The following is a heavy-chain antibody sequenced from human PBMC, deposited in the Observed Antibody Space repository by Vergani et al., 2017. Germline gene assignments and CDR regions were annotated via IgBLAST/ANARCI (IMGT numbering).Heavy chain of an antibody. CDR3: WDTNYANSWDF. J-gene: IGHJ4*02. CDR2: SKPKTEGGTT. V-gene: IGHV3-15*05. D-gene: IGHD2-8*01. Sequence: EVQLVESGGGLIHPGGSLRLSCEGSGFSFSGYWMHWVRQSPGKGLEYIGLSKPKTEGGTTHYNAAMKGRVTISRDDSKSVLFLEMTNLAPEDTAVYYCWDTNYANSWDFWGQGSLVTVSS. CDR1: GFSFSGYW.